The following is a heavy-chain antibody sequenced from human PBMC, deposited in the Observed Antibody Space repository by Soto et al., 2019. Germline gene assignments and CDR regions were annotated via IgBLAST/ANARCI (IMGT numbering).Heavy chain of an antibody. V-gene: IGHV4-31*03. CDR2: IYYSGST. CDR1: GGSISSGGYY. D-gene: IGHD5-12*01. Sequence: SETLSLTCTVSGGSISSGGYYWSWIRQHPGKGLEWIGYIYYSGSTYYNPSLKSRVTISVDTSKNQFSLKLSSVTAADTAVYYCARQGPSSDYYYATDVWGQGTTVTVSS. J-gene: IGHJ6*02. CDR3: ARQGPSSDYYYATDV.